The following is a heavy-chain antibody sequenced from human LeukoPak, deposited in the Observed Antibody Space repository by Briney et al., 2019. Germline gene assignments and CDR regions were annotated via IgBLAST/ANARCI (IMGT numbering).Heavy chain of an antibody. CDR3: ASGNYYDSSGYG. J-gene: IGHJ3*01. CDR2: IYYSGST. Sequence: NPSETLSLTCTVSGGSISSSSYYWGWIRQPPGKGLAWIGSIYYSGSTYYNPSLKSRVTISVDTSKNQFSLKLSSVTAADTAVYYCASGNYYDSSGYGWGQGTMVTVSS. CDR1: GGSISSSSYY. D-gene: IGHD3-22*01. V-gene: IGHV4-39*01.